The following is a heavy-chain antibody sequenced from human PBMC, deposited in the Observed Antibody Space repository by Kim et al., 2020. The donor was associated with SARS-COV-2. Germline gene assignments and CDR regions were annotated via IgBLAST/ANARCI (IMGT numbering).Heavy chain of an antibody. D-gene: IGHD6-13*01. J-gene: IGHJ5*02. Sequence: KARFTISRDNTKNTLYLQMNSQRAEDTAVYYCARDKGALIAAAGTGWFDPWGQGTLVTVSS. V-gene: IGHV3-53*01. CDR3: ARDKGALIAAAGTGWFDP.